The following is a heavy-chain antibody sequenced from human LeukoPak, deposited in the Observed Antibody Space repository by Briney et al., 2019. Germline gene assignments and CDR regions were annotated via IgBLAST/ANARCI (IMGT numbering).Heavy chain of an antibody. Sequence: PSETLSLTCTVSGGSISSGGYYWSWIRQHPGKGLEWIGYIYYSGSTYYNPSLKSRVTISVDTSKNQFSLKLSSVTAADTAVYYCARAGPVPAASYPQPCFDPWGQGTLVTVSS. D-gene: IGHD2-2*01. CDR1: GGSISSGGYY. CDR2: IYYSGST. J-gene: IGHJ5*02. V-gene: IGHV4-30-4*08. CDR3: ARAGPVPAASYPQPCFDP.